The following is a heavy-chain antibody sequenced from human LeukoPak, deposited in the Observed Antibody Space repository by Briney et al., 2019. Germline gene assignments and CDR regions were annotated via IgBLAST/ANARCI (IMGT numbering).Heavy chain of an antibody. CDR3: TTDVWYSSGLSRRGHYYYYFMDV. CDR1: GYNFISYY. V-gene: IGHV1-46*01. J-gene: IGHJ6*03. Sequence: ASVKVSCKASGYNFISYYMHWVRHAPGQGLEWMGIINPSGGSTSYAQKFQDRVTMTRDTSTSTVYMELSSLNTEDTAVYYCTTDVWYSSGLSRRGHYYYYFMDVWGKGTAVTVSS. D-gene: IGHD6-19*01. CDR2: INPSGGST.